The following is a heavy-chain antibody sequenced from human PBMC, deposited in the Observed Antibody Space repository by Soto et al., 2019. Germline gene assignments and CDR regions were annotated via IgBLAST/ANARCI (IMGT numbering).Heavy chain of an antibody. CDR1: GFTFSSYA. D-gene: IGHD1-1*01. CDR3: AKDEVPLSAFDI. CDR2: ISGSGGST. J-gene: IGHJ3*02. Sequence: GGSLRLSCVASGFTFSSYAMSWVRQAPGKGLEWVSAISGSGGSTYYADSVKGRFTISRDNSKNTLYLQMNSLRAEDTAVYYCAKDEVPLSAFDIWGQGTMVTVSS. V-gene: IGHV3-23*01.